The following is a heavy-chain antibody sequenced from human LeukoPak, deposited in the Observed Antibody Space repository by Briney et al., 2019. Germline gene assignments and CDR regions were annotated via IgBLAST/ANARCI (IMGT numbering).Heavy chain of an antibody. CDR2: TKSKTDGGTT. J-gene: IGHJ4*02. CDR1: GFTFSNAW. Sequence: GGSLRLSCAASGFTFSNAWMSWVRQAPGKGLEWVGRTKSKTDGGTTDYAAPVKGRFTISRDDSKNTLYLQMNSLKTEDTAVYYCTTQENAVDYWGQGTLVTVSS. CDR3: TTQENAVDY. V-gene: IGHV3-15*01.